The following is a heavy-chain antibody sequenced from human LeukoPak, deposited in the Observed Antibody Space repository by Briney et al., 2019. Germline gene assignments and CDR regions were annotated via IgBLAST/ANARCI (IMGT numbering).Heavy chain of an antibody. V-gene: IGHV3-48*01. CDR3: ARGYGYTFDY. Sequence: PGGSLRLSCAASGFTFSSYTMSWVRQAPGKGLEWVSYISSSGGTIYYADSVKGRFTISRNNAKNSLYLQMDSLGAEDTAVYYCARGYGYTFDYWGQGTLVTVSS. CDR1: GFTFSSYT. J-gene: IGHJ4*02. D-gene: IGHD5-24*01. CDR2: ISSSGGTI.